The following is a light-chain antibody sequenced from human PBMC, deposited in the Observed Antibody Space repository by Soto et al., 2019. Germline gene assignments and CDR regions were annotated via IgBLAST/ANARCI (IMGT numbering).Light chain of an antibody. CDR1: SSDVGGYDY. Sequence: QSALTQPASVSGSPGQSITISCTGTSSDVGGYDYVSWYQLHPGKAPKLIIYDVYDRPSGVSNRFSGSKSGNSASLPISGLQAEDEADYYCSSYTGSSTSVFGGGTKVTVL. CDR2: DVY. J-gene: IGLJ2*01. V-gene: IGLV2-14*03. CDR3: SSYTGSSTSV.